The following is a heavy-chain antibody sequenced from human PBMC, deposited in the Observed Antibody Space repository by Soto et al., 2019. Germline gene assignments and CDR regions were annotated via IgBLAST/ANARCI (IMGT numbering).Heavy chain of an antibody. V-gene: IGHV1-8*01. CDR2: TNPNSGHT. CDR3: TRGHNWFDP. Sequence: QVQLVQSGAEVKKPGASVKVSCKASGYAFTTYNINWVRQAPGQGLEWMGWTNPNSGHTGYAQKLQGRITMTRDTSISTADMELSSLRSEDAAVYYCTRGHNWFDPGGQGTLVTVSS. CDR1: GYAFTTYN. J-gene: IGHJ5*02.